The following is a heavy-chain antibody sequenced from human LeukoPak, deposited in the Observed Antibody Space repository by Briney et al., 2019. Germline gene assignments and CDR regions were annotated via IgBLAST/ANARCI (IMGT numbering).Heavy chain of an antibody. D-gene: IGHD2-15*01. J-gene: IGHJ5*02. Sequence: GASVKVSCKASGYTFTSYDINWVRQATGQGLEWMGWMNPNSGNTGYAQKFQGRVTMTRDSATNTLYMELSSLTSEDTAIYYCARDNSATDNSGRSTWWFDPWGQGTQVTVSS. CDR1: GYTFTSYD. CDR3: ARDNSATDNSGRSTWWFDP. V-gene: IGHV1-8*01. CDR2: MNPNSGNT.